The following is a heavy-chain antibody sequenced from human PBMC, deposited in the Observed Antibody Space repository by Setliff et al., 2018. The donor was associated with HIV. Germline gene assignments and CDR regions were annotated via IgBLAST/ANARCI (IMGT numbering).Heavy chain of an antibody. D-gene: IGHD5-12*01. V-gene: IGHV1-69*13. CDR2: IIPIFGTA. CDR1: GGTFSSYA. Sequence: SVKVSCKASGGTFSSYAISWVRQAPGQGLEWMGGIIPIFGTANYAQKFQGRVTITADEPTSTAYMELSSLRSEDTAVYYCARGDGYNGFLEDYWGQGTLVTVSS. CDR3: ARGDGYNGFLEDY. J-gene: IGHJ4*02.